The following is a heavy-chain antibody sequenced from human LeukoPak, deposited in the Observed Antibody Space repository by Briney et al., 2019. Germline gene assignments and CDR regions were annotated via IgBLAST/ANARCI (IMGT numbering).Heavy chain of an antibody. CDR2: IIPIFGTA. CDR1: GGTFSSYA. V-gene: IGHV1-69*13. D-gene: IGHD3-10*01. Sequence: GASVKVSCKASGGTFSSYAISWVRQAPGQGLEWMGGIIPIFGTANYAQKFQGRVTITADESTSTAYMELSSLRSEDTAVYYCARDIDHSGLFDYWGQGTLVTVSS. J-gene: IGHJ4*02. CDR3: ARDIDHSGLFDY.